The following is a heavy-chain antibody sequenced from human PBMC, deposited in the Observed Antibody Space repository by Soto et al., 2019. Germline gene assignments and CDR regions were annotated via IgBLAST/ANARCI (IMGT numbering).Heavy chain of an antibody. CDR2: IYHSGST. D-gene: IGHD2-15*01. V-gene: IGHV4-4*02. J-gene: IGHJ3*02. Sequence: QMQLQESGPGLVKPTGTLSLTCTVSGVSINSANWWTWVRQSPGKGLEWIGEIYHSGSTNFNPSRRSRVTISVDNPKNQFYLELTSVTAADTAAYYCARYCGGGSCYLGAFDIWGQGTMVTVSS. CDR1: GVSINSANW. CDR3: ARYCGGGSCYLGAFDI.